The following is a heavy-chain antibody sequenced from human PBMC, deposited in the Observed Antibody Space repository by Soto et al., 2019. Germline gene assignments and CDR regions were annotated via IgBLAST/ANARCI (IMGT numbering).Heavy chain of an antibody. D-gene: IGHD2-21*02. V-gene: IGHV3-30-3*01. J-gene: IGHJ5*02. CDR2: ISYDGSNK. CDR1: GFTFSSYA. CDR3: AREGDGLSFDP. Sequence: QVQLVESGGGVVQPGRSLRLSCAASGFTFSSYAMHWVRQAPGKGLEWVAVISYDGSNKYYADSVKGRFTISRDNSKNTLYLQMNSLRAEDTAVYYCAREGDGLSFDPWGQGTLVTVSS.